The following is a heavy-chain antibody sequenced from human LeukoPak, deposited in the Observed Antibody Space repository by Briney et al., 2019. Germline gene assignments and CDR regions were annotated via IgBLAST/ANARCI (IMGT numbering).Heavy chain of an antibody. CDR3: ARGQYQLLST. CDR1: GGSISSSSYY. Sequence: SETLSLTCTVSGGSISSSSYYWGWIRQPPGKGLEWIGSIYYSGSTYYNPSLKSRVTISVDTSKNQFSLKLSSVTAADTAVYYCARGQYQLLSTWGQGTLVTVSS. V-gene: IGHV4-39*07. CDR2: IYYSGST. D-gene: IGHD2-2*01. J-gene: IGHJ5*02.